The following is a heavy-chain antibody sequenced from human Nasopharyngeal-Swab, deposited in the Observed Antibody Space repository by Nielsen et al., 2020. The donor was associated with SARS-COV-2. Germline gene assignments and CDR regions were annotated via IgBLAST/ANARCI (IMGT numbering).Heavy chain of an antibody. J-gene: IGHJ6*02. V-gene: IGHV1-46*01. D-gene: IGHD3-9*01. CDR3: AREASADILTGVYGMDV. Sequence: ASVKVPCKASGYTFTSYYMHWVRQAPGQGLEWMGIINPSGGSTSYAQKFQGRVTMTRDTSTSTVYMELSSLRSEDTAVYYCAREASADILTGVYGMDVWGQGTTVTVSS. CDR1: GYTFTSYY. CDR2: INPSGGST.